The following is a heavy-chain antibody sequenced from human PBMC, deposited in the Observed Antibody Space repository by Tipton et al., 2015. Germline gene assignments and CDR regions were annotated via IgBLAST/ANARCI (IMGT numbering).Heavy chain of an antibody. CDR1: GFIFSDFA. J-gene: IGHJ4*02. CDR2: VSSGGGST. CDR3: AKDVSSWYIFDS. D-gene: IGHD6-13*01. Sequence: SLRLSCAASGFIFSDFAMSWVRQAPGKGLEWLAVVSSGGGSTFYADSVQGRFTISRDNSKDTLYLQMNSLRADDTAVYYCAKDVSSWYIFDSWGQGTPVTVSS. V-gene: IGHV3-23*01.